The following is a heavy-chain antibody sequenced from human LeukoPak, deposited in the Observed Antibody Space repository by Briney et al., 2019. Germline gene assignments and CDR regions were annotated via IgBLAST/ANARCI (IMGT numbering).Heavy chain of an antibody. D-gene: IGHD3-22*01. J-gene: IGHJ3*02. CDR3: AKDRRSGGSQYYYDSSGYSAFDI. CDR2: ISGSGGST. Sequence: GGSLRLSCAASGFTFSSYAMSWVRQAPGKGLEWVSAISGSGGSTYYADSVKGRFTISRDNSKNTLYLLMNSLRAEDTAVYYCAKDRRSGGSQYYYDSSGYSAFDIWGQGTMVTVSS. CDR1: GFTFSSYA. V-gene: IGHV3-23*01.